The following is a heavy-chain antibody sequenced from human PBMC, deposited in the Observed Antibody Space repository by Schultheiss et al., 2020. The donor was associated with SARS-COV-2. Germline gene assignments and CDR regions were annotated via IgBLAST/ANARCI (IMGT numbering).Heavy chain of an antibody. J-gene: IGHJ3*01. Sequence: GESLRLSCAASGFTFSNEWMAWVRQAPGKGLEWVANIRQDGSEKNYVDSVKGRFTISRDNAKNSLYLQLSSLRDDDTALYYCVRDLTHGRNDMWYDALDVWGQGTMVTVSS. CDR1: GFTFSNEW. D-gene: IGHD2-15*01. CDR2: IRQDGSEK. CDR3: VRDLTHGRNDMWYDALDV. V-gene: IGHV3-7*03.